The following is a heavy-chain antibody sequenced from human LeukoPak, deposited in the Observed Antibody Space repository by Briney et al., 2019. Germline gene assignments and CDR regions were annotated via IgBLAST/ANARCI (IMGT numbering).Heavy chain of an antibody. CDR1: GFTFSSYW. V-gene: IGHV3-7*01. D-gene: IGHD3-22*01. CDR3: ARATYYYESSGYYTDAFDI. J-gene: IGHJ3*02. CDR2: IKQDGSEK. Sequence: PGGSLRLSCAASGFTFSSYWMSWVRQAPGKGLEWVANIKQDGSEKYYVDSVKGRFTISRDNAKNSLYLQMNSLRAEDTAVYYCARATYYYESSGYYTDAFDIWGQGTMVTVSS.